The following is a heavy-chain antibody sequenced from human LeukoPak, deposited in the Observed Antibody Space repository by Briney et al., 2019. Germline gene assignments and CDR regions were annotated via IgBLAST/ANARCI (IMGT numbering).Heavy chain of an antibody. CDR3: AKDRPARYYYDSSGDPYYFDY. D-gene: IGHD3-22*01. CDR2: ISGIGGST. J-gene: IGHJ4*02. V-gene: IGHV3-23*01. CDR1: GFTFSSYA. Sequence: GGSLRLSCAASGFTFSSYAMSWVRQAPRKGLEWVSVISGIGGSTYYADSVKGRFTISRDNSKDTLYLQMNSLRAEDTAVYYCAKDRPARYYYDSSGDPYYFDYWGQGTLVTVSS.